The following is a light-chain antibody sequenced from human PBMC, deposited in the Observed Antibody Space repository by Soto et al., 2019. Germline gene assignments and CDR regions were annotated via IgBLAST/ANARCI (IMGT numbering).Light chain of an antibody. CDR3: QQYGSLSWT. CDR1: QGVGSN. Sequence: EIVMTQSPATLSVSPGERVTLSCRASQGVGSNLAWYQQRPGQAPRIIIFGASGRATGIPDRFSGSGSGTDLTLSISRLEPEDFAVYYCQQYGSLSWTFGQGTKGDIK. CDR2: GAS. J-gene: IGKJ1*01. V-gene: IGKV3-20*01.